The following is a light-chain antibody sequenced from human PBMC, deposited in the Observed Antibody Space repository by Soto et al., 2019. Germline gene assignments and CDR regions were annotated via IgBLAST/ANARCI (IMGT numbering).Light chain of an antibody. Sequence: EIVLIQSPATLSLSPGERVTLSCRASQSVSSYFAWYQQKPGQAPRLLIYDASNRATGIPARFSGSGSGTDVTLTISSLEPEDFAVDYFQQRSNGPLTFGQGTRLEI. CDR3: QQRSNGPLT. CDR2: DAS. V-gene: IGKV3-11*01. J-gene: IGKJ5*01. CDR1: QSVSSY.